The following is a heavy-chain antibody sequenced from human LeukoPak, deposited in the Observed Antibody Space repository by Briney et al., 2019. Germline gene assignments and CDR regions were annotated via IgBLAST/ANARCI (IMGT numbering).Heavy chain of an antibody. D-gene: IGHD6-13*01. Sequence: GGSLRLSCAASGFTFSRYSMNWVRQAPGKGLEWVSYISTGSNTIYYADSVKGRFTISRDNAKNSLYLQMNSLRVEDTAVYYCARDVTGAGYWYFDLWGRGTLVTVSS. CDR1: GFTFSRYS. CDR3: ARDVTGAGYWYFDL. CDR2: ISTGSNTI. V-gene: IGHV3-48*04. J-gene: IGHJ2*01.